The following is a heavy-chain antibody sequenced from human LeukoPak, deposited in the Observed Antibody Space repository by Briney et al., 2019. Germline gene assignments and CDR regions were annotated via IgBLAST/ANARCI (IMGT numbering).Heavy chain of an antibody. CDR3: ARGLGYCSGGSCYSPWFDP. D-gene: IGHD2-15*01. Sequence: ASVKVSCKASGYTFTSYGICWVRQAPGQGLEWMGWISAYNGNTNYAQKLQGRVTMTTDTSTSTAYMELRSLRSDDTAVCYCARGLGYCSGGSCYSPWFDPWGQGTLVTVSS. J-gene: IGHJ5*02. V-gene: IGHV1-18*01. CDR2: ISAYNGNT. CDR1: GYTFTSYG.